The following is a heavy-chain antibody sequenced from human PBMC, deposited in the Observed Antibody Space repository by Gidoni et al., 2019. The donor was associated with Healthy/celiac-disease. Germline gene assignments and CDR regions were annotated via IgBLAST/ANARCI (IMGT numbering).Heavy chain of an antibody. J-gene: IGHJ4*02. V-gene: IGHV4-39*01. CDR3: ARLAAAGDFDY. CDR1: GGSNSSSSYY. CDR2: IYYSGST. Sequence: QLQLQESGPGLVKPSETLSLTCTVSGGSNSSSSYYWGWIRQPPGKGLEWIGSIYYSGSTYYNPSLKSRVTISVDTSKNQFSLKLSSVTAADTAVYYCARLAAAGDFDYWGQGTLVTVSS. D-gene: IGHD6-13*01.